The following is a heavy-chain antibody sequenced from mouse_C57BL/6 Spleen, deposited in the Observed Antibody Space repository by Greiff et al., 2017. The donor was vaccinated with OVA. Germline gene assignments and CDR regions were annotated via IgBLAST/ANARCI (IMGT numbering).Heavy chain of an antibody. CDR3: ARGTISIYYIGLDY. D-gene: IGHD1-1*01. J-gene: IGHJ4*01. CDR1: GYTFTSYW. Sequence: QVQLQQPGAELVMPGASVKLSCKASGYTFTSYWMHWVKQRPGHGLEWIGEIDPSDSNTNYNQKFKGKSTMTVDKSSSTAYMELSSLTSEDSAVYYCARGTISIYYIGLDYWGQGTSVTVSS. CDR2: IDPSDSNT. V-gene: IGHV1-69*01.